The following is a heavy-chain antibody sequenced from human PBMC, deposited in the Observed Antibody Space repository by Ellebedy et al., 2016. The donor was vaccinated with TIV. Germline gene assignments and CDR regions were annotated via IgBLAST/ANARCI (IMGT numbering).Heavy chain of an antibody. CDR2: ISSYGGST. V-gene: IGHV3-64D*06. D-gene: IGHD4-17*01. CDR3: VKDDYSGDYGGSDY. CDR1: GFTFSSYA. Sequence: GESLKISCSASGFTFSSYAMHWVRQAPGKGLEYVSAISSYGGSTYYADSVKGRFTISRDNSKNTLYLQMSSLRAEDTAVYYCVKDDYSGDYGGSDYWGQGTLVTVSS. J-gene: IGHJ4*02.